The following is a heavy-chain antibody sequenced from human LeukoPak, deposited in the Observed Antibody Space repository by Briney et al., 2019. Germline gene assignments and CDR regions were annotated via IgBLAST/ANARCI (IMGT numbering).Heavy chain of an antibody. CDR1: GYSFTGYW. Sequence: GESLKISCKGSGYSFTGYWIGWVRQMPGKGLEWMGIIYPGDSDTGYSPSFQGQVTISADKSISTAYLQWSSLKASDTAMYYCARQGRIAARPFDYWGQGTLVAVSS. J-gene: IGHJ4*02. CDR2: IYPGDSDT. V-gene: IGHV5-51*01. D-gene: IGHD6-6*01. CDR3: ARQGRIAARPFDY.